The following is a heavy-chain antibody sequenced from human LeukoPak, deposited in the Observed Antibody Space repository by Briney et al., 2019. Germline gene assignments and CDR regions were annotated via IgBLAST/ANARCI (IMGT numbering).Heavy chain of an antibody. Sequence: SETLSLTCTFSGGSITSYYWSWIRQPAGKGLEWIGRVHTSGSTNYNPSLRSRVTMSVDTSKNQFSLKLSPVTAADTAVYYCARDRYYYDSSGYRFDYWGQGTLVTVSS. CDR1: GGSITSYY. CDR3: ARDRYYYDSSGYRFDY. J-gene: IGHJ4*02. V-gene: IGHV4-4*07. D-gene: IGHD3-22*01. CDR2: VHTSGST.